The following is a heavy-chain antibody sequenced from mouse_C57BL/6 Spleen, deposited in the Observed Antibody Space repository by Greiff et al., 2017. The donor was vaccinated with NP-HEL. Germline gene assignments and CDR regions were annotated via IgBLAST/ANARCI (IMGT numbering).Heavy chain of an antibody. CDR3: ARAPYGSSYVYFDY. D-gene: IGHD1-1*01. CDR2: IYPGGGYT. Sequence: QVQLQQPGTELVKPGASVKLSCKASGYTFTSYWIGWAKQRPGHGLEWIGDIYPGGGYTNYNEKFKGKATLTADKSSSTAYMQFSSLTSEDSAIYYCARAPYGSSYVYFDYWGQGTTLTVSS. CDR1: GYTFTSYW. V-gene: IGHV1-63*01. J-gene: IGHJ2*01.